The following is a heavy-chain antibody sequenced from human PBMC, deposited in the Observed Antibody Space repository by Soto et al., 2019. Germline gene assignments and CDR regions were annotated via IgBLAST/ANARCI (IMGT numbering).Heavy chain of an antibody. V-gene: IGHV3-33*01. CDR2: IWYDGCNK. J-gene: IGHJ4*02. Sequence: QVQLVESGGGVVRPGRSLRLSCAASGFTFSNYGMHWVRQAPGKGLEWVAAIWYDGCNKYYADSVKGRFTISRDISKNTLYLQMNSLRAEDTAVYYCARERIAAAGTAYFDYWGQGTLVTVSS. CDR1: GFTFSNYG. CDR3: ARERIAAAGTAYFDY. D-gene: IGHD6-13*01.